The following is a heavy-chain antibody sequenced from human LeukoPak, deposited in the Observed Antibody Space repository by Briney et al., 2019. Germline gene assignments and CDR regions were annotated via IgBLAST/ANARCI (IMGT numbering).Heavy chain of an antibody. CDR3: ARADTIFGVAQQGYYYGMDV. CDR1: GYTFTSYY. V-gene: IGHV1-46*01. D-gene: IGHD3-3*01. J-gene: IGHJ6*02. CDR2: ISPSGGST. Sequence: ASVKVSCKASGYTFTSYYMHWVRQAPGQGLEWMGIISPSGGSTSYAQKFQGRVTMTRDTSTSTVYMELSSLRSEDTAVYYCARADTIFGVAQQGYYYGMDVWGQGTTVTVSS.